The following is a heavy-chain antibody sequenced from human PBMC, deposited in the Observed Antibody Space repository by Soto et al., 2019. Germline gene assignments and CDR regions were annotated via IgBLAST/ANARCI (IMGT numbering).Heavy chain of an antibody. D-gene: IGHD3-22*01. CDR1: GFTFSDYY. CDR2: ISSSGSIR. Sequence: PGGSLRLSCAASGFTFSDYYISWIRQAPGKGLEWVSYISSSGSIRYYADSVKGRFTISRDNAKNSLYLQMNSLRAEDTAVYYCARGPPYHYDSSGYYANFDYWGQGTLVTVSS. J-gene: IGHJ4*02. CDR3: ARGPPYHYDSSGYYANFDY. V-gene: IGHV3-11*01.